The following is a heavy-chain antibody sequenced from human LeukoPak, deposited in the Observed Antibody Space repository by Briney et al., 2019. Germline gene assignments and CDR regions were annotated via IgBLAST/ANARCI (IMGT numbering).Heavy chain of an antibody. CDR1: GGSISSSTYY. Sequence: SETLSLTCTVSGGSISSSTYYWGWIRRPPGKGLEWIGSIYYSGSTYYNPSLKSRVTVSVDTSKNQFSLKLSSVTAADTAVYYCTRLRGDGYNDYWGQGALVTVSS. J-gene: IGHJ4*02. D-gene: IGHD5-24*01. CDR3: TRLRGDGYNDY. V-gene: IGHV4-39*01. CDR2: IYYSGST.